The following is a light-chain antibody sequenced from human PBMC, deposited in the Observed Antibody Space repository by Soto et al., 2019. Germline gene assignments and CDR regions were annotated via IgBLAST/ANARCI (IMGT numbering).Light chain of an antibody. Sequence: EIVMTQSPATLSVSVGERATLSCRASQTVSSKLAWYQKKPGQVPRLLNYGATTRATGIPDRFSGSGSGTEFTLTISCLQSEDFAVYYCQQYNDWPPQLTFGGGTKVEIK. CDR1: QTVSSK. CDR3: QQYNDWPPQLT. CDR2: GAT. V-gene: IGKV3-15*01. J-gene: IGKJ4*01.